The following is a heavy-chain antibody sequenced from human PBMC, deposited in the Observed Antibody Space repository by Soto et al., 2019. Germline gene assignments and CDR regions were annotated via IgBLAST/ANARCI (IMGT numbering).Heavy chain of an antibody. CDR3: ARVTTTVNYYYYGMDV. Sequence: SETLSLTCTVSGGSISSYYWSWIRQPPGKGLEWIGYIYYSGSTNYNPSLKSRVTISVDTSKNQFSLKLSSMTAADTAVYYCARVTTTVNYYYYGMDVWGQGTTVTAP. V-gene: IGHV4-59*01. CDR2: IYYSGST. J-gene: IGHJ6*02. CDR1: GGSISSYY. D-gene: IGHD4-17*01.